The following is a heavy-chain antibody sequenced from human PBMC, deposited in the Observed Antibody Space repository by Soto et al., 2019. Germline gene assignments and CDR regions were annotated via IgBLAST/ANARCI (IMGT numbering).Heavy chain of an antibody. V-gene: IGHV4-31*11. J-gene: IGHJ5*01. CDR3: ARSIDS. Sequence: ASGTPSLTCAVSGGSLSRGGYYWSWIRQHPGKGLEWIGYIYYSGSTYYNPSLKSRVTISVDTSKNQFSLKLSSVTAADTAVYYCARSIDSWGQGTLVTVSS. CDR2: IYYSGST. CDR1: GGSLSRGGYY.